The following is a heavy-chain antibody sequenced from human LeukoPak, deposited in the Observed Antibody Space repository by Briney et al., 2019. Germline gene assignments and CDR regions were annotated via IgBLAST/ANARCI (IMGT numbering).Heavy chain of an antibody. V-gene: IGHV4-59*01. J-gene: IGHJ5*02. Sequence: SETLSLTCTVSGGSISSYYWSWIRQPPGKGLEWIGYIYYSGNTNYNPSLKSRVSISVDTSKNQFSLRLTSVTAADTAVYYCARWGTYASTSNWFDPWGQGTLVTVSS. CDR2: IYYSGNT. D-gene: IGHD2-2*01. CDR3: ARWGTYASTSNWFDP. CDR1: GGSISSYY.